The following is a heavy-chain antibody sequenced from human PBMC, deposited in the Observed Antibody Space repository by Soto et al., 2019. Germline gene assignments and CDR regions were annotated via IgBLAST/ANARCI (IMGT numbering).Heavy chain of an antibody. V-gene: IGHV1-69*13. CDR1: GGTFSSYT. J-gene: IGHJ5*02. CDR3: ARDGNYVGSWFDP. Sequence: SVKVSCKASGGTFSSYTISWVRQAPGQGLEWMGRIIPIFGTANYAQKFQGRVTITADESTSTAYMELSSLRSEDTAVYYCARDGNYVGSWFDPWGQGTLVTVSS. D-gene: IGHD1-7*01. CDR2: IIPIFGTA.